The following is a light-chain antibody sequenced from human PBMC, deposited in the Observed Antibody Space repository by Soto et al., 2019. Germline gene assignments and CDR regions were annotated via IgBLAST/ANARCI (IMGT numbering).Light chain of an antibody. Sequence: EIVLTQSPATLYFSPGERATLSCRASQRVSNYLVWYQQKPGQAPRLLIYDASNRAPGIPARVSGSGSGTDFTLTISSLEFEDFAVYYCQQRSSWPLITFGQGTRLESK. CDR2: DAS. CDR1: QRVSNY. CDR3: QQRSSWPLIT. J-gene: IGKJ5*01. V-gene: IGKV3-11*01.